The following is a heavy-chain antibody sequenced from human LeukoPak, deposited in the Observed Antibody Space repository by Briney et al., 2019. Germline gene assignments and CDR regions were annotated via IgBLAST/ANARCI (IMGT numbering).Heavy chain of an antibody. CDR1: GFTFSSYW. CDR2: IKQDGSEK. CDR3: ARDGDFWSGNDAFDI. D-gene: IGHD3-3*01. V-gene: IGHV3-7*01. J-gene: IGHJ3*02. Sequence: GGSLRLSCVAYGFTFSSYWMSWDRQAPGKGLEWVANIKQDGSEKYYVDSVKGRFTISRDNAKNSLYLQMNSLRAEDTAVYYCARDGDFWSGNDAFDIWGQGTMVTVSS.